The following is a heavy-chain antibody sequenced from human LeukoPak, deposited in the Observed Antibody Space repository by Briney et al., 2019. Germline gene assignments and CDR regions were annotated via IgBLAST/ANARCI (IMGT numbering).Heavy chain of an antibody. CDR1: GGSFSGYY. J-gene: IGHJ4*02. V-gene: IGHV4-34*01. D-gene: IGHD3-10*01. CDR2: INHSGST. CDR3: ARAYGSGSPLDY. Sequence: SETLSLTCAVYGGSFSGYYWSWIRQPPGKGLEWIGEINHSGSTNYNPSLKSRVTISVDTSKNQFSLKLSSVTAADAAVYYCARAYGSGSPLDYWGQGTLVTVSS.